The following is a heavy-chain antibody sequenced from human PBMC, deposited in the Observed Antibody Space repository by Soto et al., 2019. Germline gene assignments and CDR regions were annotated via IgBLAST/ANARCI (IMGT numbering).Heavy chain of an antibody. CDR1: GYSFISYG. CDR2: INAYNGYT. Sequence: GASVKVSCKASGYSFISYGINWVRQAPGQGLEWMGWINAYNGYTNYAQKLQGRVTLTADTSTSTAYMELRSLRSGDTAVYFCARDDCTNGVCYIGYWGQGTLVTVSS. CDR3: ARDDCTNGVCYIGY. D-gene: IGHD2-8*01. J-gene: IGHJ4*02. V-gene: IGHV1-18*04.